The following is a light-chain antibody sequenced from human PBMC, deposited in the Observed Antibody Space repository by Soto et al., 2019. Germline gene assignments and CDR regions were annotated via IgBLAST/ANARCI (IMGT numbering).Light chain of an antibody. V-gene: IGLV7-43*01. CDR2: STS. CDR3: LLYYGGAHRV. CDR1: TGPVTSDYY. Sequence: QAVVTQEPSLTVSPGGTVTLTCASSTGPVTSDYYPNWFQQKPGQAPRALIYSTSNTHSWTPARFSGSLLGGKAALTLSGVQPEDEAEYYCLLYYGGAHRVFGGGTKLTVL. J-gene: IGLJ3*02.